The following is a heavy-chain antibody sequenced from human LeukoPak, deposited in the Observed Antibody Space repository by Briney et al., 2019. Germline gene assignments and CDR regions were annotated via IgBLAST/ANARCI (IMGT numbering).Heavy chain of an antibody. CDR2: ISGSGGST. D-gene: IGHD2-21*02. V-gene: IGHV3-23*01. J-gene: IGHJ4*02. Sequence: GGSLRLSCAASGFTFSSYAMSWVRQAPGKGLEWVSAISGSGGSTYYADSVKGRFTISRDNSKNTLYLQMNSLRAEDTAVYYWGGGGGGGGDCGGDCYTDYWGQGTLVTVSS. CDR3: GGGGGGGGDCGGDCYTDY. CDR1: GFTFSSYA.